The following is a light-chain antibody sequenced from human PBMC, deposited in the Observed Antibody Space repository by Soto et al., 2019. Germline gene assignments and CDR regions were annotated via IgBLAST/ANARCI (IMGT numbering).Light chain of an antibody. V-gene: IGKV1-6*01. Sequence: AIQMTQPPSSLSASVGDRVTITCRASQGIRNNLGWYQQKPGKAPKLLIYAASSLQSGVPSRFSGSGSGTDFTLTISSLQPEDFATYYCLQDYNYPWTFGQGTKVDIK. CDR1: QGIRNN. CDR3: LQDYNYPWT. CDR2: AAS. J-gene: IGKJ1*01.